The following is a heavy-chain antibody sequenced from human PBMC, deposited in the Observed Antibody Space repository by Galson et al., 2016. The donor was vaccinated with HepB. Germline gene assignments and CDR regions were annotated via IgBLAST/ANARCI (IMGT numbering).Heavy chain of an antibody. CDR3: ARVGASTWAEDIDY. Sequence: SLRLSCAASGFTFSNHWMSWVRQAPGKGLEWVATIKQDSRTNHYMDSVKGRFTISRDNAKNSLYLQMDDPRAEDTALYYCARVGASTWAEDIDYWGQGTLVTVSS. D-gene: IGHD3-10*01. J-gene: IGHJ4*02. CDR1: GFTFSNHW. CDR2: IKQDSRTN. V-gene: IGHV3-7*01.